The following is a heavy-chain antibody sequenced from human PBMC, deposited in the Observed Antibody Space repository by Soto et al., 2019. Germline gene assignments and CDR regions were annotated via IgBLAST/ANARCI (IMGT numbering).Heavy chain of an antibody. CDR1: GFTFSSYA. J-gene: IGHJ4*02. Sequence: SLRLSCAASGFTFSSYAMSWVRQAPGKGLEWVSAISGSGGSTYDADSVKGRFTISRDNSKNTLYLQMNSLRAEDTAVYYCAKDDEAVAGPRHDYWGQGTLVTVSS. D-gene: IGHD6-19*01. CDR3: AKDDEAVAGPRHDY. CDR2: ISGSGGST. V-gene: IGHV3-23*01.